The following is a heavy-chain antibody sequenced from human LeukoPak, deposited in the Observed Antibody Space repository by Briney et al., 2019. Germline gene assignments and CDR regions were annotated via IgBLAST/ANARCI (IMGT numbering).Heavy chain of an antibody. Sequence: SETLSLTCTVSGGSISSGDYYWSWIRQPPGKGLEWIGYIYYSGSTYYNPSLKSRVTISVDTSKNQFSLKLSSVTAADTAVYYCARFYYSTAIVRDYWGQGTLVTVSS. CDR2: IYYSGST. J-gene: IGHJ4*02. CDR3: ARFYYSTAIVRDY. CDR1: GGSISSGDYY. D-gene: IGHD3-10*01. V-gene: IGHV4-30-4*01.